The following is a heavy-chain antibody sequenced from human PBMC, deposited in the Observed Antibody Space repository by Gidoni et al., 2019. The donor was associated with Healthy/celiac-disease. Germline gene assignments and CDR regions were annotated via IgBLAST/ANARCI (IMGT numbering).Heavy chain of an antibody. Sequence: QVQLVESGGGVVQPGRSLRLSCAAAGLPFSSYGMHWVRQDPGKGLEWVSVISYDGSNKYYADSVKGRFTISRDNSKNTLYLQMNSLRAEDTAVYYCAKDTNYGGDERVDYWGQGTLVTVSS. D-gene: IGHD2-21*02. CDR3: AKDTNYGGDERVDY. CDR2: ISYDGSNK. V-gene: IGHV3-30*18. J-gene: IGHJ4*02. CDR1: GLPFSSYG.